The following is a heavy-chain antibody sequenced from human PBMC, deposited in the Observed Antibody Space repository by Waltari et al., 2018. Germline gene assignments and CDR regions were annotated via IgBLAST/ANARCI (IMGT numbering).Heavy chain of an antibody. D-gene: IGHD2-2*03. CDR1: GYSINSGYY. CDR3: SRQVLGYCTSAACRRLES. J-gene: IGHJ4*02. V-gene: IGHV4-38-2*01. Sequence: QVQLQESGPGLVKPSETLSLTCDVSGYSINSGYYWGWIRQSPGKGLEWIATIYHAGDTLYNPSHKSRVTISMDTSKNKFSLKLNSVTAADTAVYFCSRQVLGYCTSAACRRLESWGQGTLVTVSS. CDR2: IYHAGDT.